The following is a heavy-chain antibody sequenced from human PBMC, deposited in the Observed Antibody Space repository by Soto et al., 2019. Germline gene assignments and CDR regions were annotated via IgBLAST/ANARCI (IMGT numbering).Heavy chain of an antibody. CDR1: GFTFSSSG. CDR2: ISYDGSNK. J-gene: IGHJ4*02. Sequence: QVQLVESGGGVVQPGRSLRLSCAASGFTFSSSGMHWVRQAPGKGLEWVAVISYDGSNKYYADSVKGRFTISRDNSTNTLYLQMNSLRAEDTAVYYCAKGFGGAARNVHYWGQGTLVTVSS. CDR3: AKGFGGAARNVHY. V-gene: IGHV3-30*18. D-gene: IGHD3-16*01.